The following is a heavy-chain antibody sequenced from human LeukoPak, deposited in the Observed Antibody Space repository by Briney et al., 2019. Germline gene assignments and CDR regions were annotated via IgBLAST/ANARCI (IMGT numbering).Heavy chain of an antibody. CDR1: GGSISSYY. CDR3: ARGKDIVVVDAFDI. J-gene: IGHJ3*02. CDR2: IYYSGST. D-gene: IGHD2-2*01. V-gene: IGHV4-59*01. Sequence: SGTLSLTCTVSGGSISSYYWSWMRQPPGKGLKWMGYIYYSGSTNYNPSLKSRVTISVDTSKNQFSLKLSSVTAADTAVYYCARGKDIVVVDAFDIWGQGTMVTVSS.